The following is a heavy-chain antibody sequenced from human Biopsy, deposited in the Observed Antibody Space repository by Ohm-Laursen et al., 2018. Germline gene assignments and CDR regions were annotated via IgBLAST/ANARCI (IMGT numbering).Heavy chain of an antibody. J-gene: IGHJ3*02. CDR2: IYTSGSP. CDR1: GDSINNYY. D-gene: IGHD1-26*01. Sequence: GTLSLTCTVSGDSINNYYWSWIRQPAGKGLEWIGRIYTSGSPNYNLSLESRVTMSVDTSKNQFSMNLRSVTAADTAVYYCARGTGRYYVYGAFDIWGQGTVVTVSS. V-gene: IGHV4-4*07. CDR3: ARGTGRYYVYGAFDI.